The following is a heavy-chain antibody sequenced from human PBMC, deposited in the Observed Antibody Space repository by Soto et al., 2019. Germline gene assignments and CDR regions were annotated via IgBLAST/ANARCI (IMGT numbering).Heavy chain of an antibody. J-gene: IGHJ6*02. CDR1: GFTFSSYG. Sequence: VQLVESGGGVVQPGRSLRLSCAASGFTFSSYGMHWVRQAPGKGLEWVAVTSYDGSNKYYADSVKGRFTISRDNSKNTLYLQMNSLSAEDTAVYYCAKAGRIVGDGGMDVWGQGTTVAVSS. D-gene: IGHD1-26*01. CDR2: TSYDGSNK. V-gene: IGHV3-30*18. CDR3: AKAGRIVGDGGMDV.